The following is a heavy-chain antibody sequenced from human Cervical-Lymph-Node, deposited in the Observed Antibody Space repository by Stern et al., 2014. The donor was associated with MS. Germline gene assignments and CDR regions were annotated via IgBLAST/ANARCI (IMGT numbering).Heavy chain of an antibody. CDR3: ARDAKTRYYDSSGYSYFDS. V-gene: IGHV1-18*01. Sequence: QVQLVQSGAEVRQPGPSLRVSGRASVLTLTNFGMAWVHQAPGKGLDWLGGITNFIGKTNYGQKFQARVTMTTDTSTNTVYMELRSLRSDDTAVYYCARDAKTRYYDSSGYSYFDSWGQGTLITVSS. D-gene: IGHD3-22*01. CDR2: ITNFIGKT. J-gene: IGHJ4*02. CDR1: VLTLTNFG.